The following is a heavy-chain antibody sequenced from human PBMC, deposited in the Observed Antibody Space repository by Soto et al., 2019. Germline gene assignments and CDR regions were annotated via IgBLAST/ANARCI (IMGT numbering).Heavy chain of an antibody. V-gene: IGHV1-8*02. CDR2: MNPNTGNS. J-gene: IGHJ4*02. D-gene: IGHD1-1*01. CDR1: GYIFTGYH. Sequence: ASVKVSCKASGYIFTGYHMHWVRQATGQGLEWMGWMNPNTGNSGYAQKFQGRVTMTSDTSISTAHMELSSLRSEDTAVYYCARRAETNGWNGFGADKYYFDFWGQGTLVTVSS. CDR3: ARRAETNGWNGFGADKYYFDF.